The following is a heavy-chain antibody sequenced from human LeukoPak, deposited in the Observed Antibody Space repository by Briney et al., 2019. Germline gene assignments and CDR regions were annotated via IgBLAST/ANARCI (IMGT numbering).Heavy chain of an antibody. CDR1: GVSISSYY. V-gene: IGHV4-59*12. CDR3: ARGARVVVAASWFDP. Sequence: PSETLSLTCTVSGVSISSYYWTWIRQPPGEGLEWIGYIYYSGSTNYNPSLKSRVTISVDTSKNQFSLKLSSVTAADTAVYYCARGARVVVAASWFDPWGQGTLVTVSS. CDR2: IYYSGST. J-gene: IGHJ5*02. D-gene: IGHD2-15*01.